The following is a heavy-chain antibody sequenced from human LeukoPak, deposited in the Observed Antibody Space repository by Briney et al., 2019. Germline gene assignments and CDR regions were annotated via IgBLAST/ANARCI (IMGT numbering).Heavy chain of an antibody. D-gene: IGHD2-2*01. V-gene: IGHV1-69*05. CDR2: IIPIFGTA. CDR1: GGTFSSYA. CDR3: ARPVVPAAMGSWFDP. J-gene: IGHJ5*02. Sequence: ASVKVSCKASGGTFSSYAISWVRQAPGQGLEWMGGIIPIFGTANYAQKFQGRVTITTGESTSTAYMELSSLRSEDTAVYYCARPVVPAAMGSWFDPWGQGTLVTVSS.